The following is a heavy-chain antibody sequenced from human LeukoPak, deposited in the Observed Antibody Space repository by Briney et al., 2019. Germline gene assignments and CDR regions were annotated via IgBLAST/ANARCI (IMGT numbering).Heavy chain of an antibody. V-gene: IGHV3-30-3*01. J-gene: IGHJ6*02. CDR3: ASQLQEWYYYYGMDV. CDR2: ISYDGSNK. Sequence: GGSLRLSCAASGFTFSSYAMHWVRQAPGKGLEWVAVISYDGSNKYYADSVKGRFTISRDNSKNTLYLQMNSLRAEDTAVYYCASQLQEWYYYYGMDVWGQGTTVTVS. CDR1: GFTFSSYA. D-gene: IGHD1-7*01.